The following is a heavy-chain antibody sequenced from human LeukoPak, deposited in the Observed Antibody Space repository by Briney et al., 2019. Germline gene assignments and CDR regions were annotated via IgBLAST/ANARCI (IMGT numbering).Heavy chain of an antibody. V-gene: IGHV4-39*01. CDR1: GGSISSSSYY. CDR2: INFSGTT. J-gene: IGHJ1*01. Sequence: PSETLSLTCTVSGGSISSSSYYWGCFRPPPGKGLGWFGSINFSGTTYYNPSLKSRVTISVHTSKNQFSLKLSSVTAADTAVYYCARSRAAGTSWAYFQHWGQGTLVTVSS. CDR3: ARSRAAGTSWAYFQH. D-gene: IGHD6-13*01.